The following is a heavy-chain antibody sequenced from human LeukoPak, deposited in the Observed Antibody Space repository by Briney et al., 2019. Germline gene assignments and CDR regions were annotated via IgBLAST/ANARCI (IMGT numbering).Heavy chain of an antibody. CDR2: IYYSGST. CDR1: GYSISSGYY. V-gene: IGHV4-61*01. CDR3: ARSPFSYFDDAFDI. J-gene: IGHJ3*02. Sequence: SETLSLTCTVSGYSISSGYYWGWIRQPPGKGLEWIGYIYYSGSTNYNPSLKSRVTISVDTSKNQFSLKLSSVTAADTAVYYCARSPFSYFDDAFDIWGQGTMVTVSS. D-gene: IGHD3-3*01.